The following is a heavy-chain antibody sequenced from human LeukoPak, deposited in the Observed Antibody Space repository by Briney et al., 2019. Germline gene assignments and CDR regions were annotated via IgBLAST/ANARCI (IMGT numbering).Heavy chain of an antibody. D-gene: IGHD6-13*01. CDR3: AIEGLWAAARDAFVI. CDR2: ISISGSTI. J-gene: IGHJ3*02. V-gene: IGHV3-48*03. Sequence: PGGSLRLSCAASTLTSASYEMNWVRQAPGKGLEWVSYISISGSTIYYADSVKGRFTISRDNAKNSLYLQMNSLRVEDTAVYYCAIEGLWAAARDAFVIGGQGTMVTVSS. CDR1: TLTSASYE.